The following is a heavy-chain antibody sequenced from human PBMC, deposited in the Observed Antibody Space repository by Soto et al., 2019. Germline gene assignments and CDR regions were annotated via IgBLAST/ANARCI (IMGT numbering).Heavy chain of an antibody. D-gene: IGHD5-18*01. Sequence: GGSLRLSCAASGFTFSSYAMSWVRQAPGKGLEWVAVISDDGGNKYYADSVKGRFTISRDNSKNTLYLQMNSLRAEDTAVYYCAKDRQGYTYGSPFDYWGQGTPVTVSS. J-gene: IGHJ4*02. V-gene: IGHV3-30*18. CDR1: GFTFSSYA. CDR2: ISDDGGNK. CDR3: AKDRQGYTYGSPFDY.